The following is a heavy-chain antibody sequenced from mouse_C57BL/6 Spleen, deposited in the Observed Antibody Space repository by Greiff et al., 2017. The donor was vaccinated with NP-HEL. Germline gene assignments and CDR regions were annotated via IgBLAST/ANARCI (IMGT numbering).Heavy chain of an antibody. V-gene: IGHV5-9*01. CDR1: GFTFSSYT. CDR2: ISGGGGNT. CDR3: ARHGGFYAMDY. J-gene: IGHJ4*01. Sequence: EVHLVESGGGLVKPGGSLKLSCAASGFTFSSYTMSWVRQTPEKRLEWVATISGGGGNTYYPDSVKGRFTISRDNAKNTLYLQMSSLRSEDTALYYCARHGGFYAMDYWGQGTSVTVSS.